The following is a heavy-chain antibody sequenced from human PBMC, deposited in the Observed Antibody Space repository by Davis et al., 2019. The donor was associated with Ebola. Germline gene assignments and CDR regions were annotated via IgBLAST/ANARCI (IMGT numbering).Heavy chain of an antibody. CDR1: GYGFADYW. D-gene: IGHD3-3*02. Sequence: GESLKISCKGSGYGFADYWIAWVRQTPGKGLEWMGTIYAGDSDTRYSPSFQGQVTISADESISTAYLQWSSLKASDTAMYYCARGTSLARNFDNWGQGTLVTVSS. V-gene: IGHV5-51*01. CDR3: ARGTSLARNFDN. J-gene: IGHJ4*02. CDR2: IYAGDSDT.